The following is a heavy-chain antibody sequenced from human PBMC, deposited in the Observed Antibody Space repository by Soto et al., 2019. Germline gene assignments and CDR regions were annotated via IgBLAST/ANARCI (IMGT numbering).Heavy chain of an antibody. CDR1: GFTFSSYA. D-gene: IGHD3-10*01. Sequence: GGSLRLSCAASGFTFSSYAMSWVRQAPGKGLEWVSAISGSGGSTYYADSVKGRFTISRDSSKNTLYLQMNSLRAEDTAVYYCAKPPGDAYNYGYFSSWVQGTLVTVSS. CDR2: ISGSGGST. CDR3: AKPPGDAYNYGYFSS. J-gene: IGHJ4*02. V-gene: IGHV3-23*01.